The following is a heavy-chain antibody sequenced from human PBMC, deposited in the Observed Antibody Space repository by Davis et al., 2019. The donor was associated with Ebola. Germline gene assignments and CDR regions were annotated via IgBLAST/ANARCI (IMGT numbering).Heavy chain of an antibody. J-gene: IGHJ2*01. CDR2: IYYSGST. CDR3: ASSSNYFWYFDL. CDR1: GGSISSSSYY. Sequence: SETLSLTCTVSGGSISSSSYYWGWIRQPPGKGLEWIGYIYYSGSTNYNPSLKSRVTISVDTSKNQFSLKLSSVTAADTAVYYCASSSNYFWYFDLWGRGTLVTVSS. D-gene: IGHD4/OR15-4a*01. V-gene: IGHV4-61*05.